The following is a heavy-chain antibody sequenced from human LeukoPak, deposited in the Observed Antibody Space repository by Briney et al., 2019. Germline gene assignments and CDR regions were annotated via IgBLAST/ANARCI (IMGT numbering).Heavy chain of an antibody. J-gene: IGHJ4*02. V-gene: IGHV3-21*01. CDR2: ITSGGDYT. CDR3: ARGHYDVLAASYKWTPDY. Sequence: GGSLRLSCAASGFTFNTFNMNWLRQAPGKGLEWVSSITSGGDYTYYADPVKGRFTTSRDNAKNSLSLQLNSLRVEDTAVYYCARGHYDVLAASYKWTPDYWGQGTLVTVSS. CDR1: GFTFNTFN. D-gene: IGHD3-9*01.